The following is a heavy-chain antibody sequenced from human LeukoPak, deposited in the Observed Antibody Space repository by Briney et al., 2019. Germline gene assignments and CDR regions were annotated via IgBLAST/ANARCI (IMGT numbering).Heavy chain of an antibody. J-gene: IGHJ4*02. CDR1: GFTFSSYA. V-gene: IGHV3-23*01. D-gene: IGHD6-13*01. CDR3: AKDPGYSSSWYYFDY. Sequence: PGGSLRLSCAASGFTFSSYAMSWVRQAPGKGLEWVSAISGSGGSTYYADFVKGRFTISRDNSKNTLYLQMNSLRAEDTAVYYCAKDPGYSSSWYYFDYWGQGTLVTVSS. CDR2: ISGSGGST.